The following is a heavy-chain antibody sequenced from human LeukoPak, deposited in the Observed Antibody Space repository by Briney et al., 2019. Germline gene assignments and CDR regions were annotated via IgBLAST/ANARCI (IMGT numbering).Heavy chain of an antibody. CDR3: ARGVTIFPRDDY. J-gene: IGHJ4*02. D-gene: IGHD3-9*01. CDR1: GYSINIGHN. CDR2: VSHPGDI. V-gene: IGHV4-38-2*02. Sequence: SETLSLTCNVSGYSINIGHNWGWIRQPPGMGLEWIGSVSHPGDILYNPSLKNRVTISVDTSTIQFSLKLSSVTAADTAVYSCARGVTIFPRDDYWGQGTLVTVSS.